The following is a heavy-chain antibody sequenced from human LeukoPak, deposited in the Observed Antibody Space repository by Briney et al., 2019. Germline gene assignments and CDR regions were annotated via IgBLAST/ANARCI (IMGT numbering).Heavy chain of an antibody. V-gene: IGHV3-30*04. J-gene: IGHJ4*02. CDR3: ATTFRGVIITRLDY. Sequence: PGGSLRLSCAASGFSLSGYAMHWVRRTPGKGLEWVAVISHDEKNKFYAESVKGRFTISRDNSKNTLFLEVNSLRPEDTAFYYCATTFRGVIITRLDYWGQGTLVTVSS. CDR2: ISHDEKNK. D-gene: IGHD3-10*01. CDR1: GFSLSGYA.